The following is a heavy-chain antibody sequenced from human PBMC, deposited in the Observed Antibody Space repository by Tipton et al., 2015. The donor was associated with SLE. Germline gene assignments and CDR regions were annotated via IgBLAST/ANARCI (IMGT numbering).Heavy chain of an antibody. Sequence: GSLRLSCAASGFTFSSYEMNWVRQAPGKGLEWVSSISSSSSYIYYADSVKGRFTISRDNAKNSLFLQMNSLKSEDTAFYYCVKDVSRLGMAAGGGYFDYWGHGTLVTVSS. CDR1: GFTFSSYE. CDR2: ISSSSSYI. CDR3: VKDVSRLGMAAGGGYFDY. J-gene: IGHJ4*01. V-gene: IGHV3-21*04. D-gene: IGHD6-13*01.